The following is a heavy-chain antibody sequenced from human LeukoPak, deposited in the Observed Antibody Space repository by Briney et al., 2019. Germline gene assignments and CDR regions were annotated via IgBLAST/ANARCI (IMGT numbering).Heavy chain of an antibody. V-gene: IGHV3-23*01. CDR2: ISGDGGAT. CDR1: GFTFSNHA. J-gene: IGHJ4*02. Sequence: GGSLRLSCVTSGFTFSNHAMTWVRQAPGQGLKGGAIISGDGGATVYPDSVKCRLTISRDSSKSTVFLQMNSLRDDDTAVYYCAKGMGAHCDGGCHSRILDHWGQGTLVTVSS. D-gene: IGHD2-21*02. CDR3: AKGMGAHCDGGCHSRILDH.